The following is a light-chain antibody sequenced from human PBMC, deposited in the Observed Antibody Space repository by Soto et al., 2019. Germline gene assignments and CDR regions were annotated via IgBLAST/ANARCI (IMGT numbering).Light chain of an antibody. Sequence: QSALAQPASVSGSPGQSITISCTGTSSGVGGYNYVSWYKQHPGKAPKLMIYEVSNRPSGVSNRFSGSKSGNTASLTISGLQAEDEADYYCSSYTSSSTLYVFGTGTKVTVL. CDR3: SSYTSSSTLYV. CDR1: SSGVGGYNY. CDR2: EVS. J-gene: IGLJ1*01. V-gene: IGLV2-14*01.